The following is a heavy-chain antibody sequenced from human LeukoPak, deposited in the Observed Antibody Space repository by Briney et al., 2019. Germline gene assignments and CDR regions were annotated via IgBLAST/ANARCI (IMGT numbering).Heavy chain of an antibody. J-gene: IGHJ4*02. CDR1: GYTFTSYD. Sequence: ASVKVSFKSSGYTFTSYDINWVRQATGQGLEWMGWMNPNSGNTGYAQKFQGRVTMTRNTSITTAYMELSSLRSEDTAVYYCARRYGVSGTTHGYWGQGTLVTVSS. CDR3: ARRYGVSGTTHGY. CDR2: MNPNSGNT. V-gene: IGHV1-8*01. D-gene: IGHD1-7*01.